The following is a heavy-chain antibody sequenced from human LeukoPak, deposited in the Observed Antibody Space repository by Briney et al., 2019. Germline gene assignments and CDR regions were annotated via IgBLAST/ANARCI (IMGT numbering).Heavy chain of an antibody. J-gene: IGHJ4*02. V-gene: IGHV4-39*01. Sequence: SETLSLTCTVSGGSISSSSYYWGWIRQPPGKGLEWIGSIYYSGSTYYNPSLKSRVTISVDTSKNQFSLKLSSVTAADTAVYYCASSITIFGVVQPFDYWGQGTL. CDR1: GGSISSSSYY. CDR3: ASSITIFGVVQPFDY. D-gene: IGHD3-3*01. CDR2: IYYSGST.